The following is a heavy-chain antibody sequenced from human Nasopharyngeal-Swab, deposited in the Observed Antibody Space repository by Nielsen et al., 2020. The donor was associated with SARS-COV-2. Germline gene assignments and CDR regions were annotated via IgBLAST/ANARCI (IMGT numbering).Heavy chain of an antibody. V-gene: IGHV3-66*01. CDR3: ARVSYYYGSGDY. J-gene: IGHJ4*02. Sequence: GESMNISCAASGFIVSSIYMSWVRQAPRKGLEWVSVIYSGSSTYYADSVKGRFTISRDNSKNTLYLQLNSLRAEDTAVCYCARVSYYYGSGDYWGQGTLVTVSS. CDR2: IYSGSST. CDR1: GFIVSSIY. D-gene: IGHD3-10*01.